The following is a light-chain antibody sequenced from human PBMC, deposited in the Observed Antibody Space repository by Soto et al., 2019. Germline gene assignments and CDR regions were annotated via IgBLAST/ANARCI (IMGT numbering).Light chain of an antibody. CDR1: QSVSSY. V-gene: IGKV1-39*01. CDR2: DAS. CDR3: QGSDIFPKP. J-gene: IGKJ1*01. Sequence: GEKATLSFRASQSVSSYLAWYKQKPGKAPKLLIYDASDLETRVPSRFSGSGSGTDFTLTISSLQPEDFATYYCQGSDIFPKPLGQ.